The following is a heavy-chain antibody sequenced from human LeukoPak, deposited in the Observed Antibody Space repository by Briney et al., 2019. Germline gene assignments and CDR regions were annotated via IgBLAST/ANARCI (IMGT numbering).Heavy chain of an antibody. CDR2: ISYDGSNK. Sequence: AGGSLRLSCAASGFTFSSYAMHWVRRAPGKGLEWVAVISYDGSNKYYADSVKGRFTISRDNSKNTLYLQMNSLRAEDTAVYYCASLNGNLFDYWGQGTLVTVSS. CDR3: ASLNGNLFDY. D-gene: IGHD4-23*01. V-gene: IGHV3-30-3*01. J-gene: IGHJ4*02. CDR1: GFTFSSYA.